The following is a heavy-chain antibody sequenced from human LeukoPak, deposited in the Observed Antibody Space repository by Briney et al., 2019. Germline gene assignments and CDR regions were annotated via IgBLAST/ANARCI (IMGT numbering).Heavy chain of an antibody. D-gene: IGHD6-13*01. V-gene: IGHV1-18*01. J-gene: IGHJ4*02. CDR3: ARVEYSSSFDY. CDR2: ISAYNGTT. Sequence: ASVKLSCKASGYSFTSYGISWVRQAPRQGLEWMGWISAYNGTTNYAQKLQGRVTMTTDTSTSTAYMELRSLRSDDTAVYYCARVEYSSSFDYWGQGTLVTVSS. CDR1: GYSFTSYG.